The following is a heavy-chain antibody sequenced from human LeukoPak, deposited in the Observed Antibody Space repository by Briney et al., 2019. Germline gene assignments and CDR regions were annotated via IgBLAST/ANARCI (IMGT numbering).Heavy chain of an antibody. CDR3: ARGYYYDSSGHFDY. CDR1: GGSFSGYY. D-gene: IGHD3-22*01. CDR2: INHSGST. Sequence: KPSETLSLTCAVYGGSFSGYYWSWIRQPPGKGLEWIGEINHSGSTNYNPSLKSRVTISVDTSKNQFSLKLSSVTAADTAVYYCARGYYYDSSGHFDYWGREPWSPSPQ. V-gene: IGHV4-34*01. J-gene: IGHJ4*02.